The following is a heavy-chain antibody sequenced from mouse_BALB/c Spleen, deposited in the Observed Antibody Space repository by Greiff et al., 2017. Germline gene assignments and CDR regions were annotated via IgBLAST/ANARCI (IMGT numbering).Heavy chain of an antibody. D-gene: IGHD1-1*01. CDR1: GYSFTSYW. J-gene: IGHJ2*01. V-gene: IGHV1S126*01. CDR3: ARGYDSSYFDY. CDR2: IDPSDSDT. Sequence: QVQLKQSGPQLVRPGASVKISCKASGYSFTSYWMHWVKQRPGQGLEWIGMIDPSDSDTRLNQKFKDKATLTVDKSSSTAYMQLSSPTSEDSAVYYCARGYDSSYFDYWGQGTTLTVSS.